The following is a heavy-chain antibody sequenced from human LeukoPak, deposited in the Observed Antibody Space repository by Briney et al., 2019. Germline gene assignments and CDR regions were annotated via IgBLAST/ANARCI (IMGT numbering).Heavy chain of an antibody. Sequence: SETLSLTCTVSGGSSSSYYWTWIRQPPGKGLEWIGCFFNSGSTNYNPSLKSRVTISVDTSKNQFSLKLSSVTAADTAVYYCARDRQSGIALLNAFDIWGQGTMVTVSS. D-gene: IGHD3-10*01. CDR1: GGSSSSYY. J-gene: IGHJ3*02. V-gene: IGHV4-59*01. CDR3: ARDRQSGIALLNAFDI. CDR2: FFNSGST.